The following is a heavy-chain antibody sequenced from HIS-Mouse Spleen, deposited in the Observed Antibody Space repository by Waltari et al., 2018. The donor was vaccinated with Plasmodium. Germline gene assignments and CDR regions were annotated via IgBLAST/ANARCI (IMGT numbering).Heavy chain of an antibody. CDR1: GFTFSSYG. Sequence: QVQLVESGGGVVQPGRSLRLSCAASGFTFSSYGMHWVRQAPGQGLEWVAVMSYDGSNKYYADSVKGRFTISRDNSKNTLYLQMNSLRAEDTAVYYCAKDRRSSSWYVDYWGQGTLVTVSS. V-gene: IGHV3-30*18. J-gene: IGHJ4*02. D-gene: IGHD6-13*01. CDR2: MSYDGSNK. CDR3: AKDRRSSSWYVDY.